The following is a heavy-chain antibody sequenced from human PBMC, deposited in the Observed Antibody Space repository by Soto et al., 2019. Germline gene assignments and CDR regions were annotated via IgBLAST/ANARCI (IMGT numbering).Heavy chain of an antibody. D-gene: IGHD4-17*01. CDR1: GGSISISSYY. J-gene: IGHJ4*02. CDR2: INHSGST. V-gene: IGHV4-39*01. CDR3: ARSMTTVVTLDY. Sequence: SETLSLTCTVSGGSISISSYYWSWIRQPPGKGLEWIGEINHSGSTNYNPSLKSRVTISVDTSKNQFSLKLSSVTAADTAVYYCARSMTTVVTLDYWGQGTLVTAPQ.